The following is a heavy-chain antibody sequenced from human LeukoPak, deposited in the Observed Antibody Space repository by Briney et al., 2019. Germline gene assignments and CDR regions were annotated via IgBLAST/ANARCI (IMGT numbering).Heavy chain of an antibody. CDR3: ARDSVSSWYPPYYYYYGMDV. J-gene: IGHJ6*02. V-gene: IGHV3-33*01. CDR1: GFTFSSYG. CDR2: IWYDGSNK. Sequence: PGGSLRLSCAASGFTFSSYGMHWVRQAPGKGLEWVAVIWYDGSNKYYADSVKGRFTISRDNSKNTLYLQMNSLRAEDTAVYYCARDSVSSWYPPYYYYYGMDVWGQGTTVTVSS. D-gene: IGHD6-13*01.